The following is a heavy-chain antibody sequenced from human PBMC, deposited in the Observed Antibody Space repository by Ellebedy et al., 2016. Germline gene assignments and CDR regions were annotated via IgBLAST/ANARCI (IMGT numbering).Heavy chain of an antibody. J-gene: IGHJ4*02. Sequence: GESLKISXAASGFTFSDYYMSWVRQAPGKGLEWISYISGDNIYTNYADSVKGRFTISRDNAKNSLFLQMNSLRAEDTAVYYCARDDHWGQGTLVTVSS. CDR3: ARDDH. CDR1: GFTFSDYY. V-gene: IGHV3-11*05. CDR2: ISGDNIYT.